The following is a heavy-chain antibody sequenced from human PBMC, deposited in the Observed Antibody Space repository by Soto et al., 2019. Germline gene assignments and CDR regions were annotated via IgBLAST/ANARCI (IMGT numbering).Heavy chain of an antibody. Sequence: TSETLSLTCTVSGGSISSGDYYWSWIRQPPGKGLEWIGYIYYSGSTYYNPSLKSRVTISVDTSKNQFSLKLSSVTAADTAVYYCARDHRDSSGFYGMDVWGQGTTVTVSS. CDR2: IYYSGST. V-gene: IGHV4-30-4*01. D-gene: IGHD3-22*01. CDR1: GGSISSGDYY. J-gene: IGHJ6*02. CDR3: ARDHRDSSGFYGMDV.